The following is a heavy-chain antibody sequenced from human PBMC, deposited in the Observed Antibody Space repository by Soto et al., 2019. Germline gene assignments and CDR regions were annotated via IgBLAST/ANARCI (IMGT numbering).Heavy chain of an antibody. Sequence: PGGSLRLSCAASGFTFSGYAMRWVRQAPGKGLEWVSAISGSGGSTYYADSVKGRFTISRNNSKNTLYLQMNSLRAEDTAVYYCASQEAMDGDFDIWGQGTMVTVSS. V-gene: IGHV3-23*01. CDR2: ISGSGGST. CDR3: ASQEAMDGDFDI. D-gene: IGHD5-18*01. J-gene: IGHJ3*02. CDR1: GFTFSGYA.